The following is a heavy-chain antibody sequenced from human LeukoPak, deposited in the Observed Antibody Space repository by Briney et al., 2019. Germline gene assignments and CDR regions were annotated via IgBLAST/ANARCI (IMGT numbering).Heavy chain of an antibody. CDR3: AREGHTTGWPPFDF. CDR2: SNRRGRTT. V-gene: IGHV3-48*03. J-gene: IGHJ4*02. CDR1: GFTFSTYE. Sequence: GGSLRLSCAASGFTFSTYEMVLVRQAPGKGLEWVSHSNRRGRTTYYADSVKGRFTISRDNAKNSLYLQMNSLRAEDTAVYYCAREGHTTGWPPFDFWGQGTLVTVSS. D-gene: IGHD6-19*01.